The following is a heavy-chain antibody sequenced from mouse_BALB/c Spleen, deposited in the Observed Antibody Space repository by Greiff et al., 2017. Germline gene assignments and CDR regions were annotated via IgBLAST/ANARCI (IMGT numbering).Heavy chain of an antibody. CDR2: IYPSDSYT. CDR3: TTATPFAY. D-gene: IGHD1-2*01. V-gene: IGHV1-69*02. CDR1: GYTFTSYC. Sequence: VQLQQPGAELVRPGASVKLSCKASGYTFTSYCINWVKQRPGQGLEWIGNIYPSDSYTNYNQKFKDKATLTVDKSSSTAYMQLSSPTSEDSAVYYCTTATPFAYWGQGTLVTVSA. J-gene: IGHJ3*01.